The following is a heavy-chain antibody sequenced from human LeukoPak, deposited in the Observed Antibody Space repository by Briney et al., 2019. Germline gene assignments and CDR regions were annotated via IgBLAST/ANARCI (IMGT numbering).Heavy chain of an antibody. Sequence: SETLSLTGTVSGGSISSYYWSWIRQPAGKGLEWIGRIYTSGSTNYNPSLKSRVTMSVDTSKNQFSLKLSSVTAADTAVYYCARGNYGDYGGPYYYYGMDVWGQGTTVTVSS. D-gene: IGHD4-17*01. V-gene: IGHV4-4*07. CDR1: GGSISSYY. J-gene: IGHJ6*02. CDR3: ARGNYGDYGGPYYYYGMDV. CDR2: IYTSGST.